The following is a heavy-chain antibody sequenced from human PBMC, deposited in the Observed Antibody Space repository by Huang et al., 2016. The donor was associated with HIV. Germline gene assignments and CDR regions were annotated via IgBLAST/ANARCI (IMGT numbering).Heavy chain of an antibody. CDR1: GGSIGSSSYY. Sequence: QLQLQESGPGLVKPSETLSLTCTVSGGSIGSSSYYWGWIRQSPGKGLEWIGMIFYIGNGYYNPSLKSRVTMSVDRSSNQFSLKMHSVTAAETAVYYCASRTTVTTTSNYHYFYMDVWGKGTTVIVSS. CDR3: ASRTTVTTTSNYHYFYMDV. CDR2: IFYIGNG. V-gene: IGHV4-39*01. J-gene: IGHJ6*03. D-gene: IGHD4-17*01.